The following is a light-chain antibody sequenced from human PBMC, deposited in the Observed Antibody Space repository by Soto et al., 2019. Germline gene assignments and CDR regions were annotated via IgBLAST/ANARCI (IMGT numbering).Light chain of an antibody. Sequence: EIVLTQSPGTLSLSPGERATLSCRASQSVSSSYLAWYQQKPGQAPRLLIYGASSRATGNPDRFSGSGSGTDFTLTISRLEPEDFAVYYCQQYGSPYTFGQGTKLEIK. CDR1: QSVSSSY. CDR3: QQYGSPYT. V-gene: IGKV3-20*01. J-gene: IGKJ2*01. CDR2: GAS.